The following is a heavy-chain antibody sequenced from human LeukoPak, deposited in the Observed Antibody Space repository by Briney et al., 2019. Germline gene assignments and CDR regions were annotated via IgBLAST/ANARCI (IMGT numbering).Heavy chain of an antibody. V-gene: IGHV4-59*01. CDR2: ISYSGST. CDR1: GSSINVYY. J-gene: IGHJ2*01. Sequence: SETLSLTCTVSGSSINVYYWSWIRQSPGKGLEWIAYISYSGSTNYNPSLKSRVTISVDTSKNQFSLRLSSMTAADTAVYYCASGYSGYGLWYFDLWGRGTLVTVSS. CDR3: ASGYSGYGLWYFDL. D-gene: IGHD5-12*01.